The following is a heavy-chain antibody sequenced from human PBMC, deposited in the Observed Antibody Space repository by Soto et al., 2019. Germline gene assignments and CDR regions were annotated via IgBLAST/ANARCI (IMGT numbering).Heavy chain of an antibody. D-gene: IGHD3-9*01. Sequence: SETLSLTCTVSGGSISSYYWSWIRQPPGKGLEWIGYIYYSGSTYYNPSLKSRVTISVDRSKNQFSLKLSSVTAADTAVYYCARASTVYDILTYFDYWGQGTLVTVSS. V-gene: IGHV4-59*12. CDR3: ARASTVYDILTYFDY. CDR1: GGSISSYY. J-gene: IGHJ4*02. CDR2: IYYSGST.